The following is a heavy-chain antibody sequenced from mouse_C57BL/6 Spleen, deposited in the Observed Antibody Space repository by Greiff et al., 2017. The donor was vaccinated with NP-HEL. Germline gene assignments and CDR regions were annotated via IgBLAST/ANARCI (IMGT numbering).Heavy chain of an antibody. CDR1: GYTFTDYY. J-gene: IGHJ4*01. D-gene: IGHD2-3*01. Sequence: VQLQQSGPELVKPGASVKISCKASGYTFTDYYMNWVKQSHGKSLEWIGDINPNNGGTSYNQKFKGKATLTVDKSSSTAYMELRSLTSEDSAVYYCARRYYLYYAMDYWGQGTSVTVSS. CDR3: ARRYYLYYAMDY. V-gene: IGHV1-26*01. CDR2: INPNNGGT.